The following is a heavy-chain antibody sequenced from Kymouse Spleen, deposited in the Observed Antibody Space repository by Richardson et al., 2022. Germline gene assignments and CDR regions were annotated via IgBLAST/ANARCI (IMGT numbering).Heavy chain of an antibody. CDR3: ARGLRYYGSGSYYWFDP. D-gene: IGHD3-10*01. V-gene: IGHV4-34*01. CDR1: GGSFSGYY. J-gene: IGHJ5*02. Sequence: QVQLQQWGAGLLKPSETLSLTCAVYGGSFSGYYWSWIRQPPGKGLEWIGEINHSGSTNYNPSLKSRVTISVDTSKNQFSLKLSSVTAADTAVYYCARGLRYYGSGSYYWFDPWGQGTLVTVSS. CDR2: INHSGST.